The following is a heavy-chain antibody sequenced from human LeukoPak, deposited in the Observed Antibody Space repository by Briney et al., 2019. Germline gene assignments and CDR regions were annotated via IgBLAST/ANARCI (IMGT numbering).Heavy chain of an antibody. J-gene: IGHJ6*04. D-gene: IGHD5-18*01. V-gene: IGHV5-10-1*01. Sequence: GESLKISCKGSGYRFTSYWISWVRQMPGKGLDGMGRIYPSYSYTNYSPSFQGHVTISADKSISTAYLQWSSLKASDTAMYYCARLDTAPIDVWGKGTTVTVSS. CDR3: ARLDTAPIDV. CDR1: GYRFTSYW. CDR2: IYPSYSYT.